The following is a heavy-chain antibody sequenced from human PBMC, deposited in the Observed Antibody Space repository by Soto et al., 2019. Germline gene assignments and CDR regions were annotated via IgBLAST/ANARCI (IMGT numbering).Heavy chain of an antibody. D-gene: IGHD6-19*01. Sequence: EVQLLESGGGLVQPGGSLRLSCAASGFPFSTSAMNWVRQAPGKGLEWVSTVSGSGANTYYADSVKGRFTISRDNSENTLYLQMISLRAEDMAIYYCAKGPHSSGWHYFDYWGQGTLVTVSS. V-gene: IGHV3-23*01. CDR2: VSGSGANT. CDR1: GFPFSTSA. CDR3: AKGPHSSGWHYFDY. J-gene: IGHJ4*02.